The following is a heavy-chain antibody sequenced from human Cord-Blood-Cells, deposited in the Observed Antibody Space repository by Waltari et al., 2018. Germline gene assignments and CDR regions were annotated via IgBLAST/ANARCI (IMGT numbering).Heavy chain of an antibody. J-gene: IGHJ3*02. V-gene: IGHV3-74*01. CDR3: ARESYCGGDCYDAFDI. CDR2: INSDGSST. D-gene: IGHD2-21*01. CDR1: GFTFSSYW. Sequence: EVQLVESGGGLVQPGGSLRLSCAGSGFTFSSYWMHWLRQAPGKGLVWVSRINSDGSSTSYADSVKGRFTISRDNAKNTLYLQMNSLRAEDTAVYYCARESYCGGDCYDAFDIWGQGTMVTVSS.